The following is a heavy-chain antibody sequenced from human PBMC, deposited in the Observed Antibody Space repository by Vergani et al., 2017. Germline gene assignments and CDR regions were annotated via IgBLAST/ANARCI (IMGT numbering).Heavy chain of an antibody. D-gene: IGHD6-13*01. CDR3: ARDRVIGAAAVYYFDY. CDR2: IIPIFGTA. V-gene: IGHV1-69*01. Sequence: QVQLVQSGAEVKKPGASVKVSCKASGYTFTNYDIYWVRQAPGQGLEWMGGIIPIFGTANYAQKFQGRVTITADESTSTAYMELSSLRSEDTAVYYCARDRVIGAAAVYYFDYWGQGTLVTVSS. J-gene: IGHJ4*02. CDR1: GYTFTNYD.